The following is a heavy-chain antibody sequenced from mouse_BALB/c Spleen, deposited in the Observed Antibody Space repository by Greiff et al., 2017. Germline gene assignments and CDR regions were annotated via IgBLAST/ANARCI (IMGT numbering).Heavy chain of an antibody. CDR1: GYTFTSYT. V-gene: IGHV1-4*01. J-gene: IGHJ3*01. D-gene: IGHD2-1*01. CDR2: INPSSGYT. CDR3: ARSGNYVAWFAY. Sequence: QVQLQQSGAELARPGASVKMSCKASGYTFTSYTMHWVKQRPGQGLEWIGYINPSSGYTNYNQKFKDKATLTADKSSSTAYMQLSSLTSEDSAVYYCARSGNYVAWFAYWGQGTLVTVSA.